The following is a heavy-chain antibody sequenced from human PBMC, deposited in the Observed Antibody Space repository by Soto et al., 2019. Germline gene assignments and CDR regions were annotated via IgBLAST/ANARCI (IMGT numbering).Heavy chain of an antibody. D-gene: IGHD3-22*01. CDR3: ARAGHYDSSGYLQYYYYYGMDV. Sequence: PSETLSLTCTVSGGSISSGGYYWSWIRQHPGKGLEWIGYIYYSGSTYYNPSRKSRVTILGDTAKNLFSLKLSSVTAADTAVYYCARAGHYDSSGYLQYYYYYGMDVWGQGTTVTVSS. V-gene: IGHV4-31*03. CDR1: GGSISSGGYY. CDR2: IYYSGST. J-gene: IGHJ6*02.